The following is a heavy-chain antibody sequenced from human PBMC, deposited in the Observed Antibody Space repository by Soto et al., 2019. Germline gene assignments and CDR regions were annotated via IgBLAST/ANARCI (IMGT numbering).Heavy chain of an antibody. Sequence: SETLSLTCAVSGGSISSSNWWSWVRQPPGKGLEWIGEIYHSGSTNYNPSLKSRVTISVDKSKNQFSLKLSSVTAADTAVYYFAIRGVVGATTGFDYWGQGTLVTVSS. CDR2: IYHSGST. V-gene: IGHV4-4*02. CDR3: AIRGVVGATTGFDY. J-gene: IGHJ4*02. CDR1: GGSISSSNW. D-gene: IGHD1-26*01.